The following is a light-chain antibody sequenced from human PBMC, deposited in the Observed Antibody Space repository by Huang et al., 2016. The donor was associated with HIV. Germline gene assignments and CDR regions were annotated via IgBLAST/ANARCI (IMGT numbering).Light chain of an antibody. CDR1: QRVSDN. CDR2: GAS. V-gene: IGKV3-15*01. CDR3: LQYDTWPRT. J-gene: IGKJ1*01. Sequence: EILMTQSPATLSVSPGERATLSCRASQRVSDNLAWYQQKSGQAPRLLIYGASTRATGIPARFSGSVSGTEFTFTISSLQSEDFGVYWCLQYDTWPRTFGQGTKVEIK.